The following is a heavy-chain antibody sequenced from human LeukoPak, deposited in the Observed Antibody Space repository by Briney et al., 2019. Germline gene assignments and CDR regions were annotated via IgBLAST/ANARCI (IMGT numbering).Heavy chain of an antibody. J-gene: IGHJ4*02. CDR1: GFTFSSYW. Sequence: PGGSLRLSCAASGFTFSSYWMHWVRQAPGKGLVWVSRINGDGSTTNYGDSVKGRFTISRDNAKNTLYLQMNSLRAEDTAVYYCASGSNMVRGVLTGASDYWGQGTLVTVSS. CDR3: ASGSNMVRGVLTGASDY. V-gene: IGHV3-74*01. D-gene: IGHD3-10*01. CDR2: INGDGSTT.